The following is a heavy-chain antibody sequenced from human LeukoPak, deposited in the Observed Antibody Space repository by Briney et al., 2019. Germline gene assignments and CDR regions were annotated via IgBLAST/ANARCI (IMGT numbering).Heavy chain of an antibody. D-gene: IGHD6-13*01. J-gene: IGHJ4*02. V-gene: IGHV1-69*04. CDR1: GGTFSSYA. CDR2: IIPILGIA. Sequence: SVKVSCKASGGTFSSYAISWVRQAPGQGLEWMGRIIPILGIANYAQKFQGRVTTTADKSTSTAYMELSSLRSEDTAVYYCAGDPLRQQYFDYWGQGTLVTVSS. CDR3: AGDPLRQQYFDY.